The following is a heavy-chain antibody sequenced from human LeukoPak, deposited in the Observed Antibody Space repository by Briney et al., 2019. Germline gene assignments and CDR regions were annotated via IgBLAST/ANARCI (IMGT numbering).Heavy chain of an antibody. Sequence: PSETLSLTCTVSGGSISSSSYYWGWIRQPPGKGLEWIGSIYYSGSTYYNPSLKSRVTISVDTSKNQFSLKLSSVTAADTAVYYCAANWEDRYSYGPSDYWYFDLWGRGTLVTVSS. CDR1: GGSISSSSYY. D-gene: IGHD5-18*01. V-gene: IGHV4-39*01. CDR2: IYYSGST. J-gene: IGHJ2*01. CDR3: AANWEDRYSYGPSDYWYFDL.